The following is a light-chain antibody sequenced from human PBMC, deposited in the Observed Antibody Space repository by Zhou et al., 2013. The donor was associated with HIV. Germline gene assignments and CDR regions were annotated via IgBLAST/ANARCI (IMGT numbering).Light chain of an antibody. J-gene: IGKJ4*01. CDR3: QQYNTYSRLT. CDR1: QSISTY. CDR2: AAS. V-gene: IGKV1-39*01. Sequence: DIQMTQSPSSLSASIGDRVTITCRASQSISTYLNWYQHKPGKAPELLIYAASTLQSGVPSRFTGSGSGTEFTLTISSLQPDDFATYYCQQYNTYSRLTFGGGLRWRSN.